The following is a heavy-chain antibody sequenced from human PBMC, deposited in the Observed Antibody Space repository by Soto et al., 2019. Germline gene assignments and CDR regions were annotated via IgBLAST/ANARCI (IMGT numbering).Heavy chain of an antibody. CDR1: GGSISSSNW. D-gene: IGHD3-3*01. CDR3: ARVIVVKDFWSGYSSYYYGMDV. Sequence: QVQLQESGPGLVKPSGTLSLTCAVSGGSISSSNWWSWVRQPPGKGLEWIGEIYHSGSTNYNPSLKSRVTISVDKSKNQFSLKLSSVTAADTAVYYCARVIVVKDFWSGYSSYYYGMDVWGQGTTVTVSS. J-gene: IGHJ6*02. V-gene: IGHV4-4*02. CDR2: IYHSGST.